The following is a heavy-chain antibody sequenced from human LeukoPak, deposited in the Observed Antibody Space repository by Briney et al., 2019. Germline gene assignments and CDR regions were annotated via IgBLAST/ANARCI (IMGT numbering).Heavy chain of an antibody. Sequence: SETLSLTCTVSGGSISSSSYYWGWIRQPPGRGLEWIGSIYYSGSTYYNPSLKSRVTISVDTSKNQFSLKLSSVTAADTAVYYCARLRQMYYYYYGMDVWGQGTTVTVSS. J-gene: IGHJ6*02. CDR2: IYYSGST. CDR1: GGSISSSSYY. CDR3: ARLRQMYYYYYGMDV. V-gene: IGHV4-39*01.